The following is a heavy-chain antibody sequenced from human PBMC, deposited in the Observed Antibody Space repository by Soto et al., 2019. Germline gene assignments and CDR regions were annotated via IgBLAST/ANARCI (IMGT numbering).Heavy chain of an antibody. CDR3: ARSWAVAGSYDY. CDR1: GFTFSSYA. Sequence: GGSLRLSCAASGFTFSSYAMSWVRQAPGKGLEWVSVIYSGGSTYYADSVRGRFTISRDNSKNTLYLQMNSLRAEDTAVYYCARSWAVAGSYDYWGQGTLVTVSS. CDR2: IYSGGST. D-gene: IGHD6-19*01. V-gene: IGHV3-66*01. J-gene: IGHJ4*02.